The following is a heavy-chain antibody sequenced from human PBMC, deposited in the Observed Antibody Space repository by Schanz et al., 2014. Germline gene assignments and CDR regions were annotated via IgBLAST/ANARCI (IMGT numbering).Heavy chain of an antibody. V-gene: IGHV3-7*01. CDR3: AKALKPYIASRNGLDV. CDR2: IKQDGSEK. Sequence: EVQLVESGGGLVQPGGSLRLSCAASGFTFSSYWMSWVRQAPGEGLEWVANIKQDGSEKYYVDSVKGRFTISRDNAKNSLYLQMNSLRPEDTAVYYCAKALKPYIASRNGLDVWGHGTTVTVSS. D-gene: IGHD3-16*01. CDR1: GFTFSSYW. J-gene: IGHJ6*02.